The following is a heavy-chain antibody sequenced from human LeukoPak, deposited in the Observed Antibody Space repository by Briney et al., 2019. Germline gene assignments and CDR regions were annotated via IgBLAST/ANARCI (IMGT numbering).Heavy chain of an antibody. CDR2: IKSDGSET. V-gene: IGHV3-74*01. Sequence: PGGSLRLSCAASGFTFSSYWMHWVRQAPGKGLMWVSRIKSDGSETSYADSAKGRFTISRDNARNTLYLQMNSLRPEDTAIYYCSSDRVFYGLDVWGQGTTVTVSS. CDR3: SSDRVFYGLDV. J-gene: IGHJ6*02. CDR1: GFTFSSYW.